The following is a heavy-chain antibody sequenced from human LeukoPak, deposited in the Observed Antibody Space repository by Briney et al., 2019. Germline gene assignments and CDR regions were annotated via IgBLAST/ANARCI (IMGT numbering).Heavy chain of an antibody. CDR1: GFTFSSYW. J-gene: IGHJ4*02. CDR3: ARDRQLWFGDGYFDY. V-gene: IGHV3-7*03. Sequence: GGSLRLSCAASGFTFSSYWMSWVRQAPGKGLEWVANIKQDGSEKYYVDSVKGRFTISRDNAKNSLYLQMNSLRAEDTALYYCARDRQLWFGDGYFDYWGQGTLVTVSS. CDR2: IKQDGSEK. D-gene: IGHD3-10*01.